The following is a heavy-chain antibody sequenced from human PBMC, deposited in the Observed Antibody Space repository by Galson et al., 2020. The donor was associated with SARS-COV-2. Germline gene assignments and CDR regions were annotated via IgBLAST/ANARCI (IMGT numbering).Heavy chain of an antibody. CDR2: IYWNDSK. V-gene: IGHV2-5*01. D-gene: IGHD2-2*01. CDR1: GFALTTSGVG. CDR3: AHTGHQLLPPTDAFDI. J-gene: IGHJ3*02. Sequence: KMSGPTLVKPTQTLTLTCKFSGFALTTSGVGVGWIRQPPGKALEWLAIIYWNDSKRYSASLKSRLTITKDTSKNQVDLTMTNLNPADTGTYYCAHTGHQLLPPTDAFDIWCQGTMVTVSS.